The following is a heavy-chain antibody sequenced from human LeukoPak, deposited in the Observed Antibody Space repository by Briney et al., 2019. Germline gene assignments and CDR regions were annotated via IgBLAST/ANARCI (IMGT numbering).Heavy chain of an antibody. D-gene: IGHD5-24*01. J-gene: IGHJ4*02. CDR1: GYTFTGYY. CDR3: ARDSAGWLQLGYYFDY. Sequence: ASVKVSCKASGYTFTGYYMHWVRQAPGQGLEWMGWINPNSGGTNYAQKFQGRVTMTRDTSISTAYMELSRLRSDDTAVYYCARDSAGWLQLGYYFDYWGQGTPVTVSS. V-gene: IGHV1-2*02. CDR2: INPNSGGT.